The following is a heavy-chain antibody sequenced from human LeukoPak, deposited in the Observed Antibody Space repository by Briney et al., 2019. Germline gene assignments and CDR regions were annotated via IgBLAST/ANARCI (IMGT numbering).Heavy chain of an antibody. Sequence: GGSLRLSCAASGFTFSSYSMNWVRQAPGKGLEWVSYISSSSSTIYYADSVKGRFTISRDNAKKSVYLQMSSLRGEDTAVYYCARGIQLAYWGQGTLVTVSS. J-gene: IGHJ4*02. D-gene: IGHD5-18*01. CDR2: ISSSSSTI. CDR3: ARGIQLAY. CDR1: GFTFSSYS. V-gene: IGHV3-48*04.